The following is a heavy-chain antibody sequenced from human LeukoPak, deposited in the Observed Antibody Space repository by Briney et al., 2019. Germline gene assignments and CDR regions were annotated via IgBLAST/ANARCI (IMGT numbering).Heavy chain of an antibody. CDR1: GGSISSSSYY. D-gene: IGHD3-9*01. CDR2: IYYSGST. CDR3: ARDILTKYYYGMDV. Sequence: SETLCLTCTVSGGSISSSSYYWGWLRQPPGKGLEWVGSIYYSGSTYYNPSLKSRVTISVDTSKKQFSLKPSSVTAADTAVYYCARDILTKYYYGMDVWGQGTTVTVSS. V-gene: IGHV4-39*02. J-gene: IGHJ6*02.